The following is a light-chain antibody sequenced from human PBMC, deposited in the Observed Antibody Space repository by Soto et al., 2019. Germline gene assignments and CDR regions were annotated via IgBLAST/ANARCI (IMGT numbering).Light chain of an antibody. CDR1: QSISSY. V-gene: IGKV1-39*01. J-gene: IGKJ4*02. CDR2: AAS. CDR3: QQSYNTPLT. Sequence: DIQMTQSPSSLSASVGDRVTITCRASQSISSYLNWYQQKPGKAPKLLIYAASSLQSGVPSRFSGSGSGTDFTLTISLLQPEDVATYYCQQSYNTPLTFGGGTKVEIK.